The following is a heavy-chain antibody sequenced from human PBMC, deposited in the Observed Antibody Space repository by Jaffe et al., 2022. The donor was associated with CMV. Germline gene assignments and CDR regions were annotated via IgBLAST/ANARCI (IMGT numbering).Heavy chain of an antibody. Sequence: QITLKESGPTLVKPTQTLTLTCTFSGFSLSTSGVGVGWIRQPPGKALEWLALIYWDDDKRYSPSLKSRLTITKDTSKNQVVLTMTNMDPVDTATYYCAHSLSTNRRVDTAMVIDGGVLMRVARWFDPWGQGTLVTVSS. J-gene: IGHJ5*02. V-gene: IGHV2-5*02. D-gene: IGHD5-18*01. CDR2: IYWDDDK. CDR1: GFSLSTSGVG. CDR3: AHSLSTNRRVDTAMVIDGGVLMRVARWFDP.